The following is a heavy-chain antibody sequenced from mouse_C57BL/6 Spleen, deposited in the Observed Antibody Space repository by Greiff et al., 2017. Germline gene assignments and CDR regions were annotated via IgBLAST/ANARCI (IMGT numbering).Heavy chain of an antibody. CDR2: IYPGDGDT. D-gene: IGHD1-1*01. J-gene: IGHJ3*01. CDR1: GYAFSSSW. CDR3: AIGSTEVEEGFAY. Sequence: VKVVESGPELVKPGASVKISCKASGYAFSSSWMNWVKQRPGKGLEWIGRIYPGDGDTNYNGKFKGKATLTADKSSSTACMQLSRLTAEDSAVSFCAIGSTEVEEGFAYWGQGTLVTVSA. V-gene: IGHV1-82*01.